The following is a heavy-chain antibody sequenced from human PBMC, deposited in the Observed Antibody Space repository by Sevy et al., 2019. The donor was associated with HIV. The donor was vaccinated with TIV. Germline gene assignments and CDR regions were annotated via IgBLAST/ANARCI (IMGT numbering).Heavy chain of an antibody. CDR2: FDPEDDER. Sequence: ASVKVSCKVSGYTLNEFSMHWVRQVPGKGLEWMGSFDPEDDERIYAQKFQGRVTMTEDTSTDTAYMELSSLKSEDTAVYYCATTKDYYENSGDPFDYWGQGTLVTVSS. CDR1: GYTLNEFS. V-gene: IGHV1-24*01. CDR3: ATTKDYYENSGDPFDY. J-gene: IGHJ4*02. D-gene: IGHD3-22*01.